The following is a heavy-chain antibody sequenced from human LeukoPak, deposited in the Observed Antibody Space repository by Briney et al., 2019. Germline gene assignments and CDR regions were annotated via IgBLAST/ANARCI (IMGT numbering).Heavy chain of an antibody. J-gene: IGHJ6*04. CDR2: IIPIFGTA. CDR1: GGTFSSYA. Sequence: ASVKVSFKASGGTFSSYAISWVRQAPGQGLEWMGGIIPIFGTANYAQKFQGRVTITADKSTSTAYMELSSLRSEDTAVYYCARDIVVVPAAIDTHYYYYGMDVWGKGTTVTVSS. CDR3: ARDIVVVPAAIDTHYYYYGMDV. V-gene: IGHV1-69*06. D-gene: IGHD2-2*01.